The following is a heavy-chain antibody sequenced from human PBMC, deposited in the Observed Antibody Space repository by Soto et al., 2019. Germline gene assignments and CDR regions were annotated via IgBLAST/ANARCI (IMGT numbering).Heavy chain of an antibody. D-gene: IGHD3-3*01. CDR2: IIPIFGTA. J-gene: IGHJ6*02. Sequence: SVQGSCKASGGTFSSYAISWVRQAPGQGLEWMGGIIPIFGTANYAQKFQGRVTITADESTSTAYMELSSLRSEDTAVYYCARDTSSLPFSAYYYYGMGVWGQGTTVTVSS. V-gene: IGHV1-69*13. CDR3: ARDTSSLPFSAYYYYGMGV. CDR1: GGTFSSYA.